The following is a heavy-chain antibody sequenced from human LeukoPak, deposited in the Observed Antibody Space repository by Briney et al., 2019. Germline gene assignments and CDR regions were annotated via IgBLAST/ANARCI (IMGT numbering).Heavy chain of an antibody. Sequence: SETLSLTCTVSGGSISSGSYYWSWIRQPAGKGLEWIGRIYTSGSTNYNPSLKSRVTISVDTSKNQFSLQLSSVTAADTAVYYCARAYYGSGNTYYFDYWGQGTLVTVSS. V-gene: IGHV4-61*02. CDR1: GGSISSGSYY. CDR2: IYTSGST. J-gene: IGHJ4*02. D-gene: IGHD3-10*01. CDR3: ARAYYGSGNTYYFDY.